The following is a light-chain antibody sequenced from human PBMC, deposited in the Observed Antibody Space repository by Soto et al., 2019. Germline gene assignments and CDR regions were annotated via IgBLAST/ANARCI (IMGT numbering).Light chain of an antibody. CDR3: LQVTLWPAT. CDR1: RSLVYSYGIAY. Sequence: DVVMTQSPLSLPVTLEQTASISCWPSRSLVYSYGIAYLNWFHQRRGQSPGRRFYKSSKRHSGGPVTFSCSGSGTDFTLQLNGVEAEDVGTYYCLQVTLWPATFGLGTRVEIK. J-gene: IGKJ1*01. CDR2: KSS. V-gene: IGKV2-30*01.